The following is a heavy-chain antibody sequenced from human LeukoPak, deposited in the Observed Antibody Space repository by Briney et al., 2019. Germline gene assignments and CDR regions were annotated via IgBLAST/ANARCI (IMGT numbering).Heavy chain of an antibody. V-gene: IGHV3-11*01. CDR2: ISSSGSTI. Sequence: GGSLRLSCAASGFTFSDYYMSWIRQAPGKGLEWVSYISSSGSTIYYADSVKGRSTISRENAKNSLYLQMNSLRAEDTAVYYCARGYDYVWGSYRYCTTLVGYWGQGTLVTVSS. D-gene: IGHD3-16*02. CDR3: ARGYDYVWGSYRYCTTLVGY. J-gene: IGHJ4*02. CDR1: GFTFSDYY.